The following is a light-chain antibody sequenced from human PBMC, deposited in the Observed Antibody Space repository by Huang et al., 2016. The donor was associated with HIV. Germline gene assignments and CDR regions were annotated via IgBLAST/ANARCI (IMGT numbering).Light chain of an antibody. J-gene: IGKJ2*01. CDR3: QQGET. V-gene: IGKV3-15*01. Sequence: EIMLTQSPATLSVSPGERATLSCRASQSISTNLAWYQQKPGLAPRLLIYSASPRATGIRARCSGSGSGTEFTLTISSLQSEDFAVYYCQQGETFGQGTKLEIK. CDR1: QSISTN. CDR2: SAS.